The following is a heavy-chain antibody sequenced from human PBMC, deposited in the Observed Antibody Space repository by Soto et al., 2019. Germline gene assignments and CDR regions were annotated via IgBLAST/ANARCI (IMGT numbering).Heavy chain of an antibody. CDR2: INWNSGSI. V-gene: IGHV3-9*01. CDR1: GFTFDDHA. Sequence: GGSLRLSCAASGFTFDDHAMHWVRQAPGKGLEWVSGINWNSGSIGYADSVKGRFTISRDNAKNSLYLQMNNLRADDTALYYFAKYSNYGDYLYFQHWGQGTPVTVSS. CDR3: AKYSNYGDYLYFQH. D-gene: IGHD4-17*01. J-gene: IGHJ1*01.